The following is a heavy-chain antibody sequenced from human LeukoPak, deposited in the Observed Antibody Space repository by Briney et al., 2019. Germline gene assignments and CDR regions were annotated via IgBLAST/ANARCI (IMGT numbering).Heavy chain of an antibody. CDR2: ITGSSSYI. V-gene: IGHV3-21*01. J-gene: IGHJ4*02. Sequence: GGSLRLSCAASGFTFSTYYMNWVRQAPGKGLEWVSFITGSSSYIYYTDSVKGRFTISRDNAKNSLFLQMNSLRDEDTAVYYCASGFSSSPYFDYWAREPWSPSPQ. CDR3: ASGFSSSPYFDY. D-gene: IGHD6-6*01. CDR1: GFTFSTYY.